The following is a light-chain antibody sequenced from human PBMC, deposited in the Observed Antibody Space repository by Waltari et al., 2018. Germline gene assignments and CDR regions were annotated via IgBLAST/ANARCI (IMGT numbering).Light chain of an antibody. CDR1: SSNIGSNF. V-gene: IGLV1-44*01. Sequence: QSVLTQPPSASGTPGQSVTIPCSGSSSNIGSNFANWYQQLPGSAPKLLIYNDEHRPSGVPDRFSGSKSGTSASLAISGLQSEDEADYYCAAWDDSLNGWVFGGGTKLTVL. J-gene: IGLJ3*02. CDR2: NDE. CDR3: AAWDDSLNGWV.